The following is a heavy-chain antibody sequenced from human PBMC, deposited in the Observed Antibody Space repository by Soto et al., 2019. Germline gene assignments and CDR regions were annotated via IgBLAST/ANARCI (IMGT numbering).Heavy chain of an antibody. CDR1: GFTFTSYA. V-gene: IGHV3-23*01. J-gene: IGHJ4*02. CDR2: HSGSGGTT. Sequence: SLRLYCAASGFTFTSYAMSWVRQAPGKGLELVSTHSGSGGTTYYADSVKGRFTISRDNSKNKLYLQMNSLRVEHSAVYYCANGVPEYCTSVTCRLFEYWGMRSLGTVSS. D-gene: IGHD2-8*02. CDR3: ANGVPEYCTSVTCRLFEY.